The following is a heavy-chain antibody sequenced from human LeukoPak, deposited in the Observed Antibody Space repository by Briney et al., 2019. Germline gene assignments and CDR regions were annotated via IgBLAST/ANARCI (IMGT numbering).Heavy chain of an antibody. CDR2: IIPIFGTA. Sequence: SVKVSCKASGGTFSSYAISWVRQAPGQGLEWMGGIIPIFGTANYAQKFQGRVTITTDESTSTAYMELSSLRSEDTAVYYCARLTGDRIGDEDYWGQGTLVTVSS. V-gene: IGHV1-69*05. CDR1: GGTFSSYA. J-gene: IGHJ4*02. CDR3: ARLTGDRIGDEDY. D-gene: IGHD7-27*01.